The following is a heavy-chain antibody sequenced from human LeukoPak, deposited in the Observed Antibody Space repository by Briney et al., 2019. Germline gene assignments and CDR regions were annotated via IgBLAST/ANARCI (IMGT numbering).Heavy chain of an antibody. CDR2: ITGSGRGT. Sequence: PGGSLTLSCTASGLTFSNYATTWVRQAPGKGLEWVSSITGSGRGTYYADSVKGRFSVSRDNSQNTVFLHMNSLRADDTALYHCSKDPNGDYVGAFDMWGPGTMVTVSS. J-gene: IGHJ3*02. CDR3: SKDPNGDYVGAFDM. D-gene: IGHD4-17*01. V-gene: IGHV3-23*01. CDR1: GLTFSNYA.